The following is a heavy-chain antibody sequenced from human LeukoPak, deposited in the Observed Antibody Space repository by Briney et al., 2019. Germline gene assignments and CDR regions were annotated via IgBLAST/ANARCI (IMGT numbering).Heavy chain of an antibody. V-gene: IGHV4-4*02. CDR3: ALIPRGIAVPGTDL. CDR1: GASISSSNW. CDR2: IYHSGGT. Sequence: SSETLSLTCAVSGASISSSNWWSWVRQPPGRGLEWIGEIYHSGGTNYTPSPKSRVTTSIDRSKNQFPLKLSSVTAADTAVYYCALIPRGIAVPGTDLWGQGTLVTVSS. J-gene: IGHJ5*02. D-gene: IGHD6-19*01.